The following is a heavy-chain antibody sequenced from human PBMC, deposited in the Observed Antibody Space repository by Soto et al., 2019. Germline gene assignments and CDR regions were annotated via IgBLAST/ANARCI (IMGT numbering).Heavy chain of an antibody. J-gene: IGHJ6*02. Sequence: ESGPTLVNPTEPLTLTCTFSGFSLTSPGMCVSWIRQSPGKALEWLALIERDDDDKYYSTSLKTRLTISKDTRKNQVVLTMANMEPADTATYYCARSIRGPRRFNGMDVWGQGTTVTVSS. CDR3: ARSIRGPRRFNGMDV. CDR1: GFSLTSPGMC. D-gene: IGHD1-20*01. CDR2: IERDDDDK. V-gene: IGHV2-70*13.